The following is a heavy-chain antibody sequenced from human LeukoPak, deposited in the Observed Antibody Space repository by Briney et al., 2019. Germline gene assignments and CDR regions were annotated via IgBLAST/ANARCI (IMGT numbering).Heavy chain of an antibody. CDR1: GFTVSSNY. CDR2: IYSGGST. J-gene: IGHJ4*02. CDR3: ASQLRYFDWSFDY. V-gene: IGHV3-66*02. D-gene: IGHD3-9*01. Sequence: GGSLRLSCAASGFTVSSNYMSWVRQAPGKGLEWVSVIYSGGSTYYADSVKGRFTISRDNSKNTLYLQMNSLRAEDTAVYYCASQLRYFDWSFDYWGQGTLVTVSS.